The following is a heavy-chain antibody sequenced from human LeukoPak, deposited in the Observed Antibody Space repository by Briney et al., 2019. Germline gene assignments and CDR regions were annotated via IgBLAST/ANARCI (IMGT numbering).Heavy chain of an antibody. CDR1: GYTLTELS. J-gene: IGHJ3*02. CDR3: ARGQNSYGYPSDAFDI. V-gene: IGHV1-24*01. Sequence: ASVKVSCKVSGYTLTELSMHWVRQAPGKGLEWMGGFDPEDGETIYAQKFQGRVAITADESTSTAYMELSSLRSEDTAVYYCARGQNSYGYPSDAFDIWGQGTMVTVSS. D-gene: IGHD5-18*01. CDR2: FDPEDGET.